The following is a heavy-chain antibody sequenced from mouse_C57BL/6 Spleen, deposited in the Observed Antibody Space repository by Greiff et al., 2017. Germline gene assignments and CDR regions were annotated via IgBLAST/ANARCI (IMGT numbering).Heavy chain of an antibody. Sequence: QVQLQQPGAELVMPGASVKLSCKASGYTFTSYWMHWVKQRPGQGLEWIGEIDPSDSYTNYNQKFKGKSTLTVDKSSSTAYMQLSSLTSEDSAVYYCARRNCNYGGFAYWGQGTLVTVSA. J-gene: IGHJ3*01. V-gene: IGHV1-69*01. CDR3: ARRNCNYGGFAY. D-gene: IGHD2-1*01. CDR1: GYTFTSYW. CDR2: IDPSDSYT.